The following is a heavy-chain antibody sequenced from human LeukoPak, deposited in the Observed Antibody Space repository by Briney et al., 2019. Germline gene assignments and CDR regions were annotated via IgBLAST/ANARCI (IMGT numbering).Heavy chain of an antibody. CDR2: ISYDGSNK. CDR3: AKSSGSYFPPFDY. V-gene: IGHV3-30*18. J-gene: IGHJ4*02. Sequence: GRSLRLSCAASGFTFSSYGMHWVRQAPGKGLEWVAVISYDGSNKYYADSVKGRFTISRDNSKNTLYLQMNSLRAEDTAVYYCAKSSGSYFPPFDYWGQGTLVTVSS. D-gene: IGHD1-26*01. CDR1: GFTFSSYG.